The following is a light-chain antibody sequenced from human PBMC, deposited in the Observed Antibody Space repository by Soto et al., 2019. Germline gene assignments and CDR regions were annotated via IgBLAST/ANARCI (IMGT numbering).Light chain of an antibody. Sequence: EIVMTQSPATLSVSPGERATLSCRASQSVSSNVAWYQQTPGQTPRLLIYGASTRATGVPVRFSGSASGTEFTLTISGLQSEDFAVSYCHQYDDGPYTFGQGTKVDIK. J-gene: IGKJ2*01. CDR3: HQYDDGPYT. CDR2: GAS. CDR1: QSVSSN. V-gene: IGKV3-15*01.